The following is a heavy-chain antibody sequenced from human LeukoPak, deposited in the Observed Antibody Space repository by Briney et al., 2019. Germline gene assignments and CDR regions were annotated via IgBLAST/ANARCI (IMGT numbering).Heavy chain of an antibody. CDR2: ISAYNGNT. J-gene: IGHJ4*02. CDR1: GYTFTSYG. CDR3: AATYYDFWSGYYTGGYYFDY. D-gene: IGHD3-3*01. V-gene: IGHV1-18*01. Sequence: ASVKVSCKASGYTFTSYGISWVRPAPGQGLEWMGWISAYNGNTNYAQKLQGRVTMTTDTATSTAYMELRSLRSDDTAVYYCAATYYDFWSGYYTGGYYFDYWGQGTLVTVSS.